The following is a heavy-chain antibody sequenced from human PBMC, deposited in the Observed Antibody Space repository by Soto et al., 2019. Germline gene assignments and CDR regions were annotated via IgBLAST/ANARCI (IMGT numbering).Heavy chain of an antibody. J-gene: IGHJ6*02. Sequence: SETLSLTCTVSAGSISSGGYYWSWIRQHPRKGLEWMGYIDYSGSTYYNPSLKSRVTISVDTSKNQFSLKLSSVTAADTAVYYCARGWIQLEPYYYYGMDVWGQGTTVTVSS. V-gene: IGHV4-31*03. CDR3: ARGWIQLEPYYYYGMDV. D-gene: IGHD5-18*01. CDR1: AGSISSGGYY. CDR2: IDYSGST.